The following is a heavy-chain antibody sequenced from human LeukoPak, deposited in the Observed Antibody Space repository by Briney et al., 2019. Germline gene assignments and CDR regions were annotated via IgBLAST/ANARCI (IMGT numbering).Heavy chain of an antibody. CDR2: AGHSFGTT. J-gene: IGHJ6*03. CDR3: AKAPEFKPAALYYYYYMDV. D-gene: IGHD2-2*01. Sequence: GGSLRLSCAASGFSFSSFAMSWVRQAPGKGLEWVSTAGHSFGTTYYADSVKGRFTISRDDSKNTLYLQMNSLRAEDTAVYYCAKAPEFKPAALYYYYYMDVWGKGTTVTVSS. V-gene: IGHV3-23*01. CDR1: GFSFSSFA.